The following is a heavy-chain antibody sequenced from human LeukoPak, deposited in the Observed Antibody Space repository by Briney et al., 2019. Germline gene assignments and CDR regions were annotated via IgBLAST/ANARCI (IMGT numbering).Heavy chain of an antibody. CDR1: GYTFTGYY. CDR2: INAGNGNT. J-gene: IGHJ6*02. V-gene: IGHV1-3*01. D-gene: IGHD3-9*01. Sequence: ASVKVSCKASGYTFTGYYMHWVRQAPGQRLEWMGWINAGNGNTKYSQKFQGRVTITRDTSASTAYMELSSLRSEDTAVYYCARVYYDILADYYYGMDVWGQGTTVTVSS. CDR3: ARVYYDILADYYYGMDV.